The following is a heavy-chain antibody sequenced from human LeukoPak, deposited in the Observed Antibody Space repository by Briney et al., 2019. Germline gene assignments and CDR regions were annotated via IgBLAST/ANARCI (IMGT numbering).Heavy chain of an antibody. V-gene: IGHV1-69*05. CDR1: GGTFSSYA. Sequence: ASVKVPCKASGGTFSSYAISWARQAPGQGLEWMGGIIPIFGTANYAQKFQGRVTMTRNTSISTAYMELSSLRSEDTAVYYCARGYYGSGILYYYYYMDVWGKGTTVTVSS. CDR3: ARGYYGSGILYYYYYMDV. CDR2: IIPIFGTA. D-gene: IGHD3-10*01. J-gene: IGHJ6*03.